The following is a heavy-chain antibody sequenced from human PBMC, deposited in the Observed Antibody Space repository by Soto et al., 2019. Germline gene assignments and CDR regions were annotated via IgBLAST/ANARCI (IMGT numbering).Heavy chain of an antibody. CDR1: GGSFSGYY. V-gene: IGHV4-34*01. J-gene: IGHJ6*02. CDR3: ARVPVRKYYRAGSYQNYYFGMDV. Sequence: SETLSLTCAVYGGSFSGYYWNWIRQPPGKGLEWIGEINHSGSTNYNPSLKSRVTISVDTSKNQFSLKLNSVTAADTAIYFCARVPVRKYYRAGSYQNYYFGMDVWGQGTTVTVSS. D-gene: IGHD3-10*01. CDR2: INHSGST.